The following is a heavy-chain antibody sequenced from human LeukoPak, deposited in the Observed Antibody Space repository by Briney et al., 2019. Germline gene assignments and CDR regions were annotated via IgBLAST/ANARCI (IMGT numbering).Heavy chain of an antibody. Sequence: SETLSLTCTVSGGSISSYYWSWIRQPPGKGLEWIGYIYYSGSTNYNPSLKSRVTISVDTSKNQFSLKLSSVTAADTAVYYCARQGSTAADAFDIWGQGTMVTVSS. CDR2: IYYSGST. CDR3: ARQGSTAADAFDI. CDR1: GGSISSYY. D-gene: IGHD4-11*01. J-gene: IGHJ3*02. V-gene: IGHV4-59*08.